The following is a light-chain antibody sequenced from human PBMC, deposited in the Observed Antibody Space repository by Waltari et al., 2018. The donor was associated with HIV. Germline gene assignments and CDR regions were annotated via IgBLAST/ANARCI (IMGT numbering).Light chain of an antibody. CDR3: NSRDSSGNRLVV. Sequence: SSEVTQDPTVSVALGQTVRITCQGDSLRNYFPSWYQQKPGQAPVLVIYGETNRPSGIPDRFSGSTSGNTASLIITGAQAEDEAEYYCNSRDSSGNRLVVFGGGTKLTVL. CDR1: SLRNYF. CDR2: GET. J-gene: IGLJ2*01. V-gene: IGLV3-19*01.